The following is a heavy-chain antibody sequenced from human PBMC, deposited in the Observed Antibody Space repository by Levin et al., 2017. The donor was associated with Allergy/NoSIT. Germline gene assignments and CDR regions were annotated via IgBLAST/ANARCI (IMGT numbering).Heavy chain of an antibody. CDR2: ISGSGDFK. CDR1: EFTFHNYQ. J-gene: IGHJ3*02. CDR3: ARRIATSGTFAFDI. Sequence: LSLTCAGSEFTFHNYQINWVRQAPGKGLEWVSFISGSGDFKSHADSVKGRFTTSRDNPKNSVHLQMDSLRVEDTAVYYCARRIATSGTFAFDIWGQGTMVIVSP. V-gene: IGHV3-21*01. D-gene: IGHD6-13*01.